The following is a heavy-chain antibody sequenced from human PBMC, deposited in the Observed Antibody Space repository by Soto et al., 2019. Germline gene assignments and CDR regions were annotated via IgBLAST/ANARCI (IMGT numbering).Heavy chain of an antibody. CDR3: AKVGYSSGWYGY. V-gene: IGHV3-23*01. CDR1: GFTFSSYA. CDR2: ISGSGGST. Sequence: EVQLLESGGGLGQPGGSLRLSCAASGFTFSSYAMSWVRQAPGKGLEWVSAISGSGGSTYYADSVKGRFTISRDNSKNTLYLQMNRMRAEDTAVYYCAKVGYSSGWYGYWGQGTLVTVSS. D-gene: IGHD6-19*01. J-gene: IGHJ4*02.